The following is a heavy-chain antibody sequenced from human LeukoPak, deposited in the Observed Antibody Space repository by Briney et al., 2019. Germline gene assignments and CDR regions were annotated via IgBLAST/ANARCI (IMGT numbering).Heavy chain of an antibody. CDR1: GFTFSNYM. CDR3: ARDQEYSSGWYAAYYYGMDV. D-gene: IGHD6-19*01. Sequence: GGSLRLSWAASGFTFSNYMMHWVRQAPGKGLVWVSRIKSDGITITYADSVKGRFTISRDNSKNTLYLQMNSLRAEDTAVYYCARDQEYSSGWYAAYYYGMDVWGQGTTVTVSS. CDR2: IKSDGITI. J-gene: IGHJ6*02. V-gene: IGHV3-74*01.